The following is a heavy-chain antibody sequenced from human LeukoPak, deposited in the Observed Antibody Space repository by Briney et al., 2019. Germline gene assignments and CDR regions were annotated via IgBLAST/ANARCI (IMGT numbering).Heavy chain of an antibody. V-gene: IGHV1-8*01. D-gene: IGHD4-17*01. CDR1: GYAFTNYD. Sequence: ASVKVSCRASGYAFTNYDINWVRQAPGQGLEWMGWMNPNSGNTGYAQKFQGRVTMTRNTSISTAYMELSSLRSEDTAVYYCARVWGKKDYGDYLDFQHWGQGTLVTVSS. J-gene: IGHJ1*01. CDR3: ARVWGKKDYGDYLDFQH. CDR2: MNPNSGNT.